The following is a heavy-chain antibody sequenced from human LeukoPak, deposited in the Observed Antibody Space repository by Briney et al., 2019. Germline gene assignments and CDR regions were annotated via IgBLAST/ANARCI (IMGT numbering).Heavy chain of an antibody. CDR1: GFSFGSYG. CDR3: AKKGYSSGKTDAFDI. D-gene: IGHD6-19*01. J-gene: IGHJ3*02. Sequence: TGGSLRLSCAASGFSFGSYGMHWVRQAPGKGLEWVAVISSDGSNKYYADSVKGRFTISRDNSKNTLYLQMSSLRAEDTAIYYCAKKGYSSGKTDAFDIWGQGTMVTVSS. CDR2: ISSDGSNK. V-gene: IGHV3-30*18.